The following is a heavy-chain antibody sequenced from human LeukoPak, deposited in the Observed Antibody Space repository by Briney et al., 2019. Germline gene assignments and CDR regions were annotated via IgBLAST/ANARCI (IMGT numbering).Heavy chain of an antibody. CDR3: AKRSGQVVIADEDY. V-gene: IGHV3-23*01. J-gene: IGHJ4*01. Sequence: PGGSLRLSCAASGFTFSSYAMSWVRQAPGKGLEWVSAISGSGGSTYYADSVKGRFTISRDNSKNTLYLQMNSLRAEDTAVYYCAKRSGQVVIADEDYWGERTLATVSS. CDR2: ISGSGGST. CDR1: GFTFSSYA. D-gene: IGHD2-21*01.